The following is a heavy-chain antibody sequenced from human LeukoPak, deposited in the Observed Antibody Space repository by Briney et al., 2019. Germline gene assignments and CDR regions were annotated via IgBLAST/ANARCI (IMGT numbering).Heavy chain of an antibody. CDR2: FGPEDGET. CDR3: ATGGESGVVTMLYY. CDR1: GYTLTELP. J-gene: IGHJ4*02. V-gene: IGHV1-24*01. Sequence: ASVKVSCKVSGYTLTELPMHWVRQAPGKGLEWMGGFGPEDGETIYAQKFQGRVTMTEDTSTDTAYMELSSLRSEDTAVYYCATGGESGVVTMLYYWGQGTLVTVSS. D-gene: IGHD2-21*02.